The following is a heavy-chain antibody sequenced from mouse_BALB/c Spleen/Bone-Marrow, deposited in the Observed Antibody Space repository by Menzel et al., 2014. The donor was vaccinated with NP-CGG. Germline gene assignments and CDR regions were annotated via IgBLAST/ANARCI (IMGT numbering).Heavy chain of an antibody. CDR1: GYSITSDYA. V-gene: IGHV3-2*02. D-gene: IGHD1-2*01. J-gene: IGHJ2*01. CDR3: AIYGRYFDY. CDR2: ISYSGTT. Sequence: EVKLMESGPGLVKPSQSLSLTCTVTGYSITSDYAWNWIRLLPGNKLEWMGYISYSGTTSYNPSLKSRISITRDTSKNQFFLQLNSVTTEDTATYYCAIYGRYFDYWGQGTTLTVSS.